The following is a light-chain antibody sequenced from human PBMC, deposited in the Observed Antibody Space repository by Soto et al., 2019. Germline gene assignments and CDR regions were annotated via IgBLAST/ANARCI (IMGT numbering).Light chain of an antibody. CDR3: SSYTSDNTL. Sequence: QSVLTQPASVSGSPGQSITISCTGTSSDVGAYNYVSWYQQHPGKAPKLIIYDVTNRPSGVSNRFSGSKSGNTASLTISGLQAEDEADYFCSSYTSDNTLFGGGTKVTVL. CDR2: DVT. J-gene: IGLJ2*01. CDR1: SSDVGAYNY. V-gene: IGLV2-14*03.